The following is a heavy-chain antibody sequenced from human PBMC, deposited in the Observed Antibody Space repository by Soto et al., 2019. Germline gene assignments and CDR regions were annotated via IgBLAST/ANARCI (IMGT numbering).Heavy chain of an antibody. CDR2: VSHDGRNT. CDR3: AKGGRQWLVTSDFNY. V-gene: IGHV3-30*18. J-gene: IGHJ4*02. D-gene: IGHD6-19*01. Sequence: LSXAASGFTFSDYAMHWVRQAPGKGLEXVXXVSHDGRNTHYXXSXXGRFTISRDSSKNXXSXEMTSXRAXDTAVYYCAKGGRQWLVTSDFNYWGQGALVTVSS. CDR1: GFTFSDYA.